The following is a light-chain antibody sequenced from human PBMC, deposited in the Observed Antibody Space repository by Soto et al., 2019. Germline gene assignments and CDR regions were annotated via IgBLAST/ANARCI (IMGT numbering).Light chain of an antibody. V-gene: IGKV1-27*01. J-gene: IGKJ3*01. CDR2: AAS. CDR3: QHYKSASFT. CDR1: QGIRNY. Sequence: DIQMTQSPSSLSASVGDRVTITCRASQGIRNYLAWYQQKPGKVPKLLIYAASTLQSGVPSRFSGGGSGTDFTLTISSLQPEDVATHYCQHYKSASFTFGPGTRVDFK.